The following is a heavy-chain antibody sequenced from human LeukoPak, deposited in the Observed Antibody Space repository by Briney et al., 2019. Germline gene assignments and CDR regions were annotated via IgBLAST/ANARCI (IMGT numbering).Heavy chain of an antibody. CDR3: ASLGYCSSITCSDY. CDR1: GGSISSYY. J-gene: IGHJ4*02. Sequence: SETLSLTCTVSGGSISSYYWSWIRQSPGKGLEWIGHIYYSGSTNYNPSLKNRVTISIDTSKNQFSLKLSSVTAADTAVYYCASLGYCSSITCSDYWGQGTLVTVSS. D-gene: IGHD2-2*01. V-gene: IGHV4-59*01. CDR2: IYYSGST.